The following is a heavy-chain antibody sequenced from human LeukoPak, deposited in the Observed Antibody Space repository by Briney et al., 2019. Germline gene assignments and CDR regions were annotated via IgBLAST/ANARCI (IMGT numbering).Heavy chain of an antibody. J-gene: IGHJ3*02. CDR2: MNPNSGNT. D-gene: IGHD3-22*01. Sequence: ASVKVSCKASGYTFTSYDINWVRQATGQGLEWRGWMNPNSGNTGYAQKFQGRVTITRNTSISTAYMELSSLRSEDTAVYYCARVYYDSSGYSYAFDIWGQGTMVTVSS. V-gene: IGHV1-8*03. CDR3: ARVYYDSSGYSYAFDI. CDR1: GYTFTSYD.